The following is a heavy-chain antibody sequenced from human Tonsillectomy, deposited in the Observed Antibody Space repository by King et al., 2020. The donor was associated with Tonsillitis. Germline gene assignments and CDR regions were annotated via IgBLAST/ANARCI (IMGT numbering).Heavy chain of an antibody. J-gene: IGHJ5*02. CDR1: GGTFSSYA. Sequence: QLVQSGAEVKKPGSSVKVSCKASGGTFSSYAISWVRQAPGQGLEWMGGIIPIFGTANYAQKFQGRVTITADESTSTAYMELSSLRSEDTAVYDCASADYYDSSGYQRWFDPWGQGTLVTVSS. V-gene: IGHV1-69*01. D-gene: IGHD3-22*01. CDR3: ASADYYDSSGYQRWFDP. CDR2: IIPIFGTA.